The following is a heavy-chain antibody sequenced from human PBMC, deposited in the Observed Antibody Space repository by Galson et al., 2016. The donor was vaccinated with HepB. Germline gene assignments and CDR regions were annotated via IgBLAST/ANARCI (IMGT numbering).Heavy chain of an antibody. CDR3: ARNYGLWFGESNWFDP. V-gene: IGHV4-39*01. J-gene: IGHJ5*02. CDR2: IYFSGST. Sequence: SETLSLTCTVSGDSIGSTSYYWGWIRQPPGKGLEWIGNIYFSGSTYYNPSLKSRVTISVDTSKNQFSLKLTSVTAADTAMYYCARNYGLWFGESNWFDPWGQGTLVTVSS. CDR1: GDSIGSTSYY. D-gene: IGHD3-10*01.